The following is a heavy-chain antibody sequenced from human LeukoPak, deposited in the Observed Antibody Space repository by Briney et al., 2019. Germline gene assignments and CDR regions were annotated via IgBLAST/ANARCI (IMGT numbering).Heavy chain of an antibody. V-gene: IGHV3-21*01. Sequence: GGSLRLSCAASGFTFSSYSMNWVRQAPGKGLEWVSSISSSSSYIYYADSVKGRFTISRDNAKNSLYLQMNSLRAEDTAVYYCARDLDDYDILTGYGYWGQGTLVTVSS. J-gene: IGHJ4*02. CDR1: GFTFSSYS. D-gene: IGHD3-9*01. CDR2: ISSSSSYI. CDR3: ARDLDDYDILTGYGY.